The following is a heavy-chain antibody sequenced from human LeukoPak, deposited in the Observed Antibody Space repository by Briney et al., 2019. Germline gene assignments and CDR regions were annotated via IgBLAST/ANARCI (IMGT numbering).Heavy chain of an antibody. CDR2: THYSGST. J-gene: IGHJ5*02. Sequence: SETLSLTCTVSGGSTSSYYWSWIRQPPGKGLERIGYTHYSGSTNYNPSLKSRVTISVDTSKNQFSLKLRSVTAADTAVYYCVRGGGWDAWFDPWGQGTLVTVSS. CDR1: GGSTSSYY. CDR3: VRGGGWDAWFDP. V-gene: IGHV4-59*01. D-gene: IGHD6-19*01.